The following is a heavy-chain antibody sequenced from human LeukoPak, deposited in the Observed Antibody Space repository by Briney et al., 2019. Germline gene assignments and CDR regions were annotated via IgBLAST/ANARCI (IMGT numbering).Heavy chain of an antibody. CDR3: ARQGKGAYSSGWVDAFDI. CDR1: GYSFTSYW. D-gene: IGHD6-19*01. CDR2: IYPGDSDT. Sequence: GESLKISCKGSGYSFTSYWIGWVRPMPGKGLEWMGIIYPGDSDTRYSPSFQGQVTISADKSISTAYLQWSSLKASDTAMYYCARQGKGAYSSGWVDAFDIWGQGTMVTVSS. V-gene: IGHV5-51*01. J-gene: IGHJ3*02.